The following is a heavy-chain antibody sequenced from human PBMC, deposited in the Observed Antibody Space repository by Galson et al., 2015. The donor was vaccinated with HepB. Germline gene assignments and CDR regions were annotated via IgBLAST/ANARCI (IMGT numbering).Heavy chain of an antibody. CDR2: ISGYTGKT. CDR3: ASAGGEWEPFDV. J-gene: IGHJ4*02. V-gene: IGHV1-18*01. CDR1: GYTFANNG. Sequence: SVKVSCKASGYTFANNGISWVRQAPGQGLEWMGWISGYTGKTRYAQKFQGRLTLTIEAFANTAFMELRSLRADDTAFYFCASAGGEWEPFDVWGQGTLVTVSS. D-gene: IGHD1-26*01.